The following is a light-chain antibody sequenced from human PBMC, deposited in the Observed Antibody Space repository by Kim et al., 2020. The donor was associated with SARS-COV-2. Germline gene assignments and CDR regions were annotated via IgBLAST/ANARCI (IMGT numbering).Light chain of an antibody. CDR2: GKN. Sequence: SSELTQDPAVSVALGQTVRITCQGDSLRSYYASWYQQKPGQAPVLVIYGKNNRPSGIPDRFSGSSSGNTASLTITGAQAEDEADYYCNSRDSSGNHYVFGTGIKVTVL. CDR1: SLRSYY. J-gene: IGLJ1*01. CDR3: NSRDSSGNHYV. V-gene: IGLV3-19*01.